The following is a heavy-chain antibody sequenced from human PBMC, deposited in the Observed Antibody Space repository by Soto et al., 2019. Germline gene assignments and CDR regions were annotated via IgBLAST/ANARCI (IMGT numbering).Heavy chain of an antibody. J-gene: IGHJ5*02. CDR2: ISSSSSTI. Sequence: GGSLRLSCAASGFTFSSYSMNWVRQAPGKGLEWVSYISSSSSTIYYADSVKGRFTISRDNAKNSLYLQMNSLRDEDTAVYYCARGVYLPPAGGFDPWGQGTLVTVSS. V-gene: IGHV3-48*02. D-gene: IGHD6-13*01. CDR1: GFTFSSYS. CDR3: ARGVYLPPAGGFDP.